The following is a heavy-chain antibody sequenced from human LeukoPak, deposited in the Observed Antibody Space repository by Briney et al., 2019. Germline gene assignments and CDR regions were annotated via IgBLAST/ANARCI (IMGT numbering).Heavy chain of an antibody. CDR1: GGSISSYY. D-gene: IGHD3-22*01. V-gene: IGHV4-59*01. CDR3: ARGDSSGYYWARYYFDY. CDR2: IYYSGST. Sequence: SETLSLTCTVSGGSISSYYWSWIRQPPGKGLEWIGYIYYSGSTNYNPSLKSRVTISVDTSKNQFSLKLSSVTAADTAVYYCARGDSSGYYWARYYFDYWGQEPWSPSPQ. J-gene: IGHJ4*01.